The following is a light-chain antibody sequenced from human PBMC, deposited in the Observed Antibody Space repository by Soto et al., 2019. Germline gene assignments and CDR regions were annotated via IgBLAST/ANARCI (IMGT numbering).Light chain of an antibody. Sequence: QSALTQPPSVSGAPGQSVTISCIGSGSNIGAGYEVHWYQQLPGVAPKLLIFDTINRPSRVPGRFSGSKSGASASLAITGLLPEDEAHYFCVSFTNTDTLVFGSGTKLTVL. CDR1: GSNIGAGYE. CDR2: DTI. CDR3: VSFTNTDTLV. J-gene: IGLJ1*01. V-gene: IGLV1-40*03.